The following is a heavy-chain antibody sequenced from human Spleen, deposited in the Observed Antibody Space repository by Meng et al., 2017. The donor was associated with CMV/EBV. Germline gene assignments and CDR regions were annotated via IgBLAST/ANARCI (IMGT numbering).Heavy chain of an antibody. CDR3: ATSRTFDY. CDR1: GFSVETHY. CDR2: IYSAGNT. D-gene: IGHD1-14*01. Sequence: GESLKISCAASGFSVETHYMSWVRQAPGKGLEWVADIYSAGNTYYADSVKGRFTISRDNAKNTLYLQMNSLRAEDTAVYYCATSRTFDYWGQGTLVTVTS. J-gene: IGHJ4*02. V-gene: IGHV3-66*01.